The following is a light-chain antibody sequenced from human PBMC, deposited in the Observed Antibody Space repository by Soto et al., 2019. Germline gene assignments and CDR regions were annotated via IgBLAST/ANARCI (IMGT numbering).Light chain of an antibody. Sequence: EIGLTQSPGTLSLSPGERATHSCRASHTISSSYLAWYQQKPGQAPRLLIYGASSRATGIPDRFRGSGSGTDFTLTISRLEPEDFAVYYCQHLATFGQGTKVAIK. J-gene: IGKJ1*01. CDR2: GAS. CDR1: HTISSSY. V-gene: IGKV3-20*01. CDR3: QHLAT.